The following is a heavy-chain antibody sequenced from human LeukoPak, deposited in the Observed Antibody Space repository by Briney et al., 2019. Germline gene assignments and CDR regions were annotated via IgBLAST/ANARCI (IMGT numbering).Heavy chain of an antibody. CDR2: IKQDGSDK. D-gene: IGHD2-2*01. V-gene: IGHV3-7*01. Sequence: GGSLRLSCEASGFTFSSYWMSWVRQAPGKGPEWVANIKQDGSDKYYADSVKGRFTVSRDNAKNSLYLQMNSLRAEDTAVYYCTSFRPAVPPAGEVYDTWGKGTLVTAFS. J-gene: IGHJ3*02. CDR1: GFTFSSYW. CDR3: TSFRPAVPPAGEVYDT.